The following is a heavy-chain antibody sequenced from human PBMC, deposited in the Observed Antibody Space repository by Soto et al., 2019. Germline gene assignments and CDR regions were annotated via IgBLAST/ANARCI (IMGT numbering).Heavy chain of an antibody. CDR2: INPNGGST. D-gene: IGHD3-22*01. Sequence: ASVKASCKAPADTFTSYYIHWVRQAPGDGLEWMGIINPNGGSTRFAQTFQGRITMTTDTSTSTVYMELRSLRSEDTAVYYCARGEYDSHGYSYPLGQGTLVTLSS. CDR1: ADTFTSYY. V-gene: IGHV1-46*01. J-gene: IGHJ5*02. CDR3: ARGEYDSHGYSYP.